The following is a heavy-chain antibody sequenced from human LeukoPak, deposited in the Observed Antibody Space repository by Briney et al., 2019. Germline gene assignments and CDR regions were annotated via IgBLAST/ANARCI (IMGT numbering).Heavy chain of an antibody. V-gene: IGHV3-30*04. CDR1: GFNFGSYA. J-gene: IGHJ4*02. CDR2: ISYDGGYQ. Sequence: GGSLRLSCAASGFNFGSYAMDWVRQAPGKGLEWVGDISYDGGYQSYAASVRGRFTISRGNSKNTLYLQMNSLRAEDAAVYYCATESSLSNWGRGTLDTVSS. D-gene: IGHD3-16*02. CDR3: ATESSLSN.